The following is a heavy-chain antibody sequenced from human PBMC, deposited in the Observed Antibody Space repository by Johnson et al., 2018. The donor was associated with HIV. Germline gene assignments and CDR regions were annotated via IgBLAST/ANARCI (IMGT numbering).Heavy chain of an antibody. Sequence: QVQLVESGGGVVQPGRSLRLSCAASGFTFSSYAMHWVRQAPGKGLEWVAVISYDGSNKYYADSVKGRFTISRDNSKNTLYLQMNSLRAEDTAVYYCARALVVITDGHAFDIWGQGTMVTVSS. CDR1: GFTFSSYA. J-gene: IGHJ3*02. CDR2: ISYDGSNK. CDR3: ARALVVITDGHAFDI. D-gene: IGHD3-22*01. V-gene: IGHV3-30-3*01.